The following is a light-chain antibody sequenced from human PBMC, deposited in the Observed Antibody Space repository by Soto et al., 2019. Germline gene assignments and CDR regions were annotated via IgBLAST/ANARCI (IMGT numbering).Light chain of an antibody. CDR3: QQYGNSPPT. CDR2: GAS. CDR1: QSVSSSY. V-gene: IGKV3-20*01. Sequence: EIVLTQCPGTVSLSPGERATLSCRASQSVSSSYLAWYQQKPGQAPRLLIYGASSRATGIPDRFSGSGSGTDFTLTISRLEPEDFAVYYCQQYGNSPPTFGQETKVEIK. J-gene: IGKJ1*01.